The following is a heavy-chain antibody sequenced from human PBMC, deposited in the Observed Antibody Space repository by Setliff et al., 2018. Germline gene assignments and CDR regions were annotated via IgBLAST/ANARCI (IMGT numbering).Heavy chain of an antibody. CDR2: IYHNGNT. V-gene: IGHV4-61*10. CDR1: GGSISSGSYH. CDR3: VRDRTAYSYGLDV. D-gene: IGHD5-18*01. J-gene: IGHJ6*02. Sequence: LSLTCALSGGSISSGSYHWSWIRQPAGQGLEWIGYIYHNGNTNFNPSLKTRVTMSVDTSKNQFALNLTSVTAADTAVYYCVRDRTAYSYGLDVWGQGTTVTVSS.